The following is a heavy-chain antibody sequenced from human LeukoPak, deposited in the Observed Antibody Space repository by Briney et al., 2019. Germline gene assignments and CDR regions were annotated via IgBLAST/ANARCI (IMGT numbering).Heavy chain of an antibody. Sequence: SETLSLTCTVSGGSISSGDSYWSWIRQPPGKGLEWIGYIYYSGSTYYNPSLKSRVTMSVDTSKNQFSLKLSSVTAADTAVYYCAKTYYDILTGYGGPYYMDVWGKGTTVTVSS. V-gene: IGHV4-30-4*02. J-gene: IGHJ6*03. CDR2: IYYSGST. CDR1: GGSISSGDSY. D-gene: IGHD3-9*01. CDR3: AKTYYDILTGYGGPYYMDV.